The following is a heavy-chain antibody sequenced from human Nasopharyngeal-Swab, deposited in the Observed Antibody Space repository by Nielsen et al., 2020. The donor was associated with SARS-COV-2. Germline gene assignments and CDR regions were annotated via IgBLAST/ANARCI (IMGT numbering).Heavy chain of an antibody. Sequence: KVSCKGSGYRFTSYWIGWVRQMPGKGLEWMGIIYPGDSETRYSPSFQGQVTISADKSISTAYLQWSSLQASDTAVYYCARPLWSYADHFDYWGQGTLVTVSS. D-gene: IGHD1-26*01. CDR1: GYRFTSYW. CDR2: IYPGDSET. V-gene: IGHV5-51*01. CDR3: ARPLWSYADHFDY. J-gene: IGHJ4*02.